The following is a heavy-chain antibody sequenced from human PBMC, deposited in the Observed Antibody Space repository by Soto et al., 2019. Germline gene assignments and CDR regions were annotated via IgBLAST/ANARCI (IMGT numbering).Heavy chain of an antibody. D-gene: IGHD3-3*01. V-gene: IGHV1-46*01. CDR1: GYTCTSYY. CDR3: ARGNRDPNQYDFWSGYLAY. CDR2: INPSGGST. J-gene: IGHJ4*02. Sequence: EASVKVSCKASGYTCTSYYMHWVRQAPGQGLEWMGIINPSGGSTSYAQKFQGRVTMTRDTSTSTVYMELSSLRSEDTAVYYCARGNRDPNQYDFWSGYLAYWGQGTLVTVSS.